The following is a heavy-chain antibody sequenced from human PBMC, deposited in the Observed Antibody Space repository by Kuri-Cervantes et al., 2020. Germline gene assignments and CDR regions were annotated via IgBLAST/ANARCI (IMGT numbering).Heavy chain of an antibody. CDR2: ISSSSSYI. V-gene: IGHV3-21*01. CDR3: ARDSSGWSARWAGYYYYYGMDV. D-gene: IGHD6-19*01. J-gene: IGHJ6*02. Sequence: GGSLRLSCAASGFTFSSYSMNWVRQAPGKGLEWVSSISSSSSYIYYADSVKGRFTISRDNSKNTLYLQMNSLRAEDTAVYYCARDSSGWSARWAGYYYYYGMDVWGQGTTVTVSS. CDR1: GFTFSSYS.